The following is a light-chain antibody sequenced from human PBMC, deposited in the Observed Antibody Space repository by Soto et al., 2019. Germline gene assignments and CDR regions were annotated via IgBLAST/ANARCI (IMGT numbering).Light chain of an antibody. V-gene: IGLV2-8*01. Sequence: QSALTQPPSASGSPGQSVTISCTGTSSDVGRYNFVSWYQQHPGKAPKLMIFEVTNRPSGVPDRFSGSKSGNTASLPVSGLQAEDEAVYYCSALEADYNSHYVFGTGTKVTVL. CDR1: SSDVGRYNF. CDR2: EVT. CDR3: SALEADYNSHYV. J-gene: IGLJ1*01.